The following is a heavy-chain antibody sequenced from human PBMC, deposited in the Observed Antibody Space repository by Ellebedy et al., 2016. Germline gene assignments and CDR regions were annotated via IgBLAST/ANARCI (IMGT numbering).Heavy chain of an antibody. CDR3: ARGRSNYLYYYYYMDV. J-gene: IGHJ6*03. V-gene: IGHV4-34*01. D-gene: IGHD4-11*01. CDR2: INHSGST. Sequence: GSLRLXCAVYGGSFSGYYWSWIRQPPGKGLEWIGEINHSGSTNYNPSLKSRVTISVDTSKNQFSLKLSSVTAADTAVYYCARGRSNYLYYYYYMDVWGKGTTVTVSS. CDR1: GGSFSGYY.